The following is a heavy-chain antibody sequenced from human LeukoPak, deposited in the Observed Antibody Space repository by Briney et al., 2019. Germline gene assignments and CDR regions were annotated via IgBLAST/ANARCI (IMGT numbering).Heavy chain of an antibody. V-gene: IGHV3-66*01. Sequence: PGGSLRLSCAASGFTVSRNYMSWVRQAPGRGLEWVSVIYSGGSTYYADSVKGRFTISRDNSKNTLYLQMNSLRAEDTAVYYCAKDRLSSPTAPRFDPWGQGTQVTVSS. CDR3: AKDRLSSPTAPRFDP. CDR2: IYSGGST. CDR1: GFTVSRNY. D-gene: IGHD2/OR15-2a*01. J-gene: IGHJ5*02.